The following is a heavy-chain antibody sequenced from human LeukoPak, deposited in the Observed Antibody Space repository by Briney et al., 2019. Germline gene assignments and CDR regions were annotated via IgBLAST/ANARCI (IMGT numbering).Heavy chain of an antibody. CDR1: GFTITTSG. CDR3: ATDGSAWPRDH. Sequence: GGSLRLSCVASGFTITTSGMTWVRQAPGKGLEWVSTISFSSETFYGDSVRGRFTISRDNAKNSVFLQMNSLSAEDTALYYCATDGSAWPRDHWGRGTLVTVSS. D-gene: IGHD6-19*01. V-gene: IGHV3-21*01. J-gene: IGHJ4*02. CDR2: ISFSSET.